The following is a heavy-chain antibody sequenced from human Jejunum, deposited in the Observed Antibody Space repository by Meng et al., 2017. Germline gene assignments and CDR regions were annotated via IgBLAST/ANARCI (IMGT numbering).Heavy chain of an antibody. J-gene: IGHJ4*02. V-gene: IGHV4-4*02. Sequence: GPRLGKPSGTLSLTCAFSGGSITSTKWWSWVRQTPGKGLEWIGEVFHSGTPNYNPSLMSRLTMSVDKSKNQFSLNLTSVTAADTAVYYCASRPVGIRTYYFDCWGQGTLVTVSS. D-gene: IGHD2-21*01. CDR2: VFHSGTP. CDR3: ASRPVGIRTYYFDC. CDR1: GGSITSTKW.